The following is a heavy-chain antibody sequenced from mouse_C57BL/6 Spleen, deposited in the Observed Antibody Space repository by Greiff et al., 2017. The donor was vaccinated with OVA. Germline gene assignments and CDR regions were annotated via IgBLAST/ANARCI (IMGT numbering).Heavy chain of an antibody. Sequence: EVQRVESGPGLVKPSQSLSLTCSVTGYSITSGYYWNWIRQFPGNKLEWMGYISYDGSNNYNPSLKNRISITRDTSKNQFFLKLNSVTTEDTATYYCARGGRNFDYWGQGTTLTVSS. CDR2: ISYDGSN. J-gene: IGHJ2*01. CDR1: GYSITSGYY. D-gene: IGHD3-3*01. V-gene: IGHV3-6*01. CDR3: ARGGRNFDY.